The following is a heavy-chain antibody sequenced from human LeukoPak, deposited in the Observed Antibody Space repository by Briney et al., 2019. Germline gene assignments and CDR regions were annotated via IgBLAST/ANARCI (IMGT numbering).Heavy chain of an antibody. V-gene: IGHV3-23*01. CDR1: GFSFDNYA. CDR3: AKGSGSSCYSPCDY. J-gene: IGHJ4*02. D-gene: IGHD2-15*01. CDR2: IGGSGSDT. Sequence: PGGSLRLSCAASGFSFDNYAMSWVRQTPGKGLEWVSAIGGSGSDTSYTDSVKGRFTISRDNSKSTLYLQMNSLRAEDTAVYYCAKGSGSSCYSPCDYWGQGILVTVSS.